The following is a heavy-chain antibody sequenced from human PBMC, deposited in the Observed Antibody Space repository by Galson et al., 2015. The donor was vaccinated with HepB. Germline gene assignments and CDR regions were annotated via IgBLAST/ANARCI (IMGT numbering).Heavy chain of an antibody. D-gene: IGHD2-2*01. CDR2: ISATDGST. CDR1: GFTFSNYV. V-gene: IGHV3-23*01. CDR3: AKDVIVVVPAAAAEDAFDI. J-gene: IGHJ3*02. Sequence: SLRLSCAASGFTFSNYVMSRVRQAPGKGLEWVSGISATDGSTYYADAVKGRFTISRDNSKNTLYLQMNSLGAEDTAVYYCAKDVIVVVPAAAAEDAFDIWGQGTMVTVSS.